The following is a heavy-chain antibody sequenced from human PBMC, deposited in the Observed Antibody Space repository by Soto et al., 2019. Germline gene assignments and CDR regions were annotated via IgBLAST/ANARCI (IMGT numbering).Heavy chain of an antibody. J-gene: IGHJ6*02. Sequence: GSLRLSCAASGFTFSSYAMNWVRQAPGKGLEWVSALSGSGGSTYYADSVKGRFTISRDNSKNTLYLQMYSLRAEDTAVYYCAKGGSPFWYYYYGMDVWGQGTTVTAP. CDR3: AKGGSPFWYYYYGMDV. D-gene: IGHD3-3*01. V-gene: IGHV3-23*01. CDR2: LSGSGGST. CDR1: GFTFSSYA.